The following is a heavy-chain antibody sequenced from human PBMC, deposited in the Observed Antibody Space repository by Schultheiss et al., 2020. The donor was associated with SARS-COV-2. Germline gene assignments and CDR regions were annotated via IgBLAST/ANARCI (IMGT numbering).Heavy chain of an antibody. D-gene: IGHD3-22*01. V-gene: IGHV3-7*01. Sequence: GGSLRLSCAASGFTFSSYSMNWVRQAPGKGLEWVANIKQDGSEKYYVDSVKGRFTISRDNAKNTLYLQMNSLRAEDTAVYYCASGYYYDSSGYYRDYWGQGTLVTVSS. J-gene: IGHJ4*02. CDR3: ASGYYYDSSGYYRDY. CDR2: IKQDGSEK. CDR1: GFTFSSYS.